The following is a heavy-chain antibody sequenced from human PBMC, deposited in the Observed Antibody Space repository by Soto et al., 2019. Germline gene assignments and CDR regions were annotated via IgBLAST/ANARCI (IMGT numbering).Heavy chain of an antibody. CDR3: AKGGGAPGYPIDY. V-gene: IGHV3-30*18. CDR1: GFTFGNYA. D-gene: IGHD3-9*01. CDR2: ISYDGSNR. Sequence: PGGSLRLSCVGSGFTFGNYAMYWVRQAPGKGLEWVAFISYDGSNRHHAESVKGQFTISRDNARNTVYLQMDRLRPEDTAVYYCAKGGGAPGYPIDYWGQGTLVTVSS. J-gene: IGHJ4*02.